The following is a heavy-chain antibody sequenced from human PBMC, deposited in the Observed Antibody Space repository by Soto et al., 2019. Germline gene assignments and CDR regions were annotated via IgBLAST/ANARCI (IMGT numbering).Heavy chain of an antibody. CDR1: GFTFSSYG. D-gene: IGHD6-19*01. Sequence: QVQLVESGGGVVQPGSSLRLSCAASGFTFSSYGMHWVRQAPGKGLEWVAVISYDGSNKYYADSVKGRFTISRDNSKNTLYLQMNSLRAEDTAVYYCAKAALKVAGTFDYWGQGTLVTVSS. CDR2: ISYDGSNK. V-gene: IGHV3-30*18. J-gene: IGHJ4*02. CDR3: AKAALKVAGTFDY.